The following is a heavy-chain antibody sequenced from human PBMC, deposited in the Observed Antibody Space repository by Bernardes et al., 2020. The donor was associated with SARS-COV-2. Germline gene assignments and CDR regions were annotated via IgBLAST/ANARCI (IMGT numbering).Heavy chain of an antibody. CDR3: VKDTGYCSGGSCYAWFDP. CDR2: IISSGSYI. D-gene: IGHD2-15*01. Sequence: GGSLRLSCAASGFTFSTYTMNWVRQAPGKGLEWISSIISSGSYIYYADSVKGRFTVSRDNAKNLLYLQMNSLRAEDTAVYYCVKDTGYCSGGSCYAWFDPWGQGTLVTVSS. CDR1: GFTFSTYT. V-gene: IGHV3-21*01. J-gene: IGHJ5*02.